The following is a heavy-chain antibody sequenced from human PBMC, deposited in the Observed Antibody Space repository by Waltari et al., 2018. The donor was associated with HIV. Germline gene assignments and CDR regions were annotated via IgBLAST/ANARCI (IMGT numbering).Heavy chain of an antibody. CDR1: GGSFSGNY. CDR2: INHGGIT. Sequence: QVQLNQWGAGLLKPSETLSLTCAVYGGSFSGNYWTWIRQPPRKGLEWMGEINHGGITNYNPSVKSRVTMSVDTSMNQFALKLTSVTAADTALYYCARRAPMAYFDYWGQGSLVTVSS. CDR3: ARRAPMAYFDY. J-gene: IGHJ4*02. V-gene: IGHV4-34*01. D-gene: IGHD2-8*01.